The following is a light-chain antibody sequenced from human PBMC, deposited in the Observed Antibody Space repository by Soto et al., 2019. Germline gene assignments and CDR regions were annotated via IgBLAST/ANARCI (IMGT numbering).Light chain of an antibody. Sequence: QSALTQPASVSGSPGQSITISCTGTSSDVGGYNYVSWYQQHPGKAPKLMIYDVSNRPSGVSNRFSGSKSGNTASLTISGLQAEDEGDYYSSSYTSSSTGGVFGGGTKLTVL. CDR3: SSYTSSSTGGV. J-gene: IGLJ2*01. V-gene: IGLV2-14*01. CDR2: DVS. CDR1: SSDVGGYNY.